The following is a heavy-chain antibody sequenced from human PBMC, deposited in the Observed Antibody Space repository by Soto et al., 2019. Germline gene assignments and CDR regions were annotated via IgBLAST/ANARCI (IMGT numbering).Heavy chain of an antibody. V-gene: IGHV3-30*18. CDR2: ISYDGSNK. Sequence: PGGSLRLSCAASGFTFSSYGMHWVRQAPGKGLEWVAVISYDGSNKYYADSVKGRFTISRDNSKNTLYLQMNSLRAEDTAVYYCAKDAYSGYDPYYFDDWGQGTLVTVSS. CDR3: AKDAYSGYDPYYFDD. D-gene: IGHD5-12*01. J-gene: IGHJ4*02. CDR1: GFTFSSYG.